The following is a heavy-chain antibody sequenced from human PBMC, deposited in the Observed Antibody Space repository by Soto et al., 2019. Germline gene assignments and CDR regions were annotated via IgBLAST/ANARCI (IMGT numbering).Heavy chain of an antibody. Sequence: VASVKVSCKASGYTFSTYALHWVRQAPGQGLEWMGWINGGNGHTRYSQKFKDRVTISRDTPASTAYMELSGLRSEDTAVYYCARGKGMAENYYYYAMDVWGQGTTVTVSS. CDR1: GYTFSTYA. CDR2: INGGNGHT. J-gene: IGHJ6*02. CDR3: ARGKGMAENYYYYAMDV. V-gene: IGHV1-3*01.